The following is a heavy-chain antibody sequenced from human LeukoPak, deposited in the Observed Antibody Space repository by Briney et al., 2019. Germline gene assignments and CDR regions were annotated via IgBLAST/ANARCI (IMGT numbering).Heavy chain of an antibody. V-gene: IGHV1-8*01. CDR1: GYTFTSYD. D-gene: IGHD2-15*01. CDR3: ARGGRWPKENWFDP. CDR2: MNPNSGNT. J-gene: IGHJ5*02. Sequence: ASVKGSCKASGYTFTSYDINWGRQATGQGLEWMGWMNPNSGNTGYAQKFQGRVTMTRNTSISTAYMELSSLRSEDTAVYYCARGGRWPKENWFDPWGQGTLVTVSS.